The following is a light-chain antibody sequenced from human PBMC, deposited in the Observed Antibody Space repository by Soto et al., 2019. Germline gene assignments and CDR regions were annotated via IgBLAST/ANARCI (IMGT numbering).Light chain of an antibody. CDR3: QKRHMWPIT. V-gene: IGKV3-11*01. J-gene: IGKJ5*01. CDR2: DAY. Sequence: EVVLRQSPVTLSLSPGARAALSCSGSQSFRGLLAWYQQKPGQANRLIIYDAYNRATGITPRLSGSGSGTDFNLNISSLEPEDSAVYYCQKRHMWPITFGQGTQLEIK. CDR1: QSFRGL.